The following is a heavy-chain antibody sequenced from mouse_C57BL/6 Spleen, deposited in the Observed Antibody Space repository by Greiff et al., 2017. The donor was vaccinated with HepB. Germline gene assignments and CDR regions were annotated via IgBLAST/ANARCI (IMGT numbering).Heavy chain of an antibody. CDR1: GYTFTDYE. CDR2: IDPETGGT. V-gene: IGHV1-15*01. CDR3: TIGWAAY. Sequence: VKLMESGAELVRPGASVTLSCKASGYTFTDYEMHWVKQTPVHGLEWIGAIDPETGGTAYNQKFKGKAILTADKSSSTAYMELRSLTSEDSAVYYCTIGWAAYWGQGTLVTVSA. D-gene: IGHD1-1*02. J-gene: IGHJ3*01.